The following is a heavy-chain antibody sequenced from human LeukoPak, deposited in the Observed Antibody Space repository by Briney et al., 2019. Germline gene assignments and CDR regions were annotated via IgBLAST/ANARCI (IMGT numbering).Heavy chain of an antibody. D-gene: IGHD4-23*01. CDR2: IFYGGST. Sequence: SETLSLTCTVSRGSISSGTSYWGWIRQPPGRGLEWIGSIFYGGSTYYNPSLKSRVTMSVDMSKNQFSLKLSSVAAADTAVYYCARHGPVEGYFDLWGRGTLVTVSS. V-gene: IGHV4-39*01. CDR1: RGSISSGTSY. J-gene: IGHJ2*01. CDR3: ARHGPVEGYFDL.